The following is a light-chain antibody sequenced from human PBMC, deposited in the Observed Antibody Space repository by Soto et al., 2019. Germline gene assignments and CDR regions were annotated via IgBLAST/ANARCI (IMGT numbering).Light chain of an antibody. J-gene: IGKJ4*01. CDR3: QHYGSLPLT. CDR2: DAS. CDR1: QDISNY. V-gene: IGKV1-33*01. Sequence: DIQMTQTPSSLSASVGDRVTITCQASQDISNYLNWYQQKPGKAPKLLIYDASNLEAGVPSRFSGSGSGTHFTFTISSLQPEDIATYYCQHYGSLPLTFGG.